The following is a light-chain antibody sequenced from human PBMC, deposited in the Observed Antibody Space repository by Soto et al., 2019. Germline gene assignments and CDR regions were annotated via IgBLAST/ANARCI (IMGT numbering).Light chain of an antibody. V-gene: IGKV3-11*02. CDR2: DAS. CDR3: QQRRTWLYT. CDR1: QDVSIF. J-gene: IGKJ2*01. Sequence: EILLAQSPATLSLSPGERATLSCKASQDVSIFLAWYQQKPGQAPRLLIHDASNRATGVPARFSGSGSGRDFTLTITSLEPEDFAVYYRQQRRTWLYTFGQGTRLEV.